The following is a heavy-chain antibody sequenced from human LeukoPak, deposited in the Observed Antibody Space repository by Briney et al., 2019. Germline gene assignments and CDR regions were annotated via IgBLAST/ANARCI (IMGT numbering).Heavy chain of an antibody. CDR3: ARSEVIAAAGET. J-gene: IGHJ5*02. Sequence: GGSLRLSCAASGFTVSSNYMSWVRQAPGKGLEWVSVIYSGGSTYYADSVKGRFTISRDNSKNTLYLQMNSLRAEDTAVYYCARSEVIAAAGETWGQGTLVTVSS. D-gene: IGHD6-13*01. CDR2: IYSGGST. V-gene: IGHV3-66*01. CDR1: GFTVSSNY.